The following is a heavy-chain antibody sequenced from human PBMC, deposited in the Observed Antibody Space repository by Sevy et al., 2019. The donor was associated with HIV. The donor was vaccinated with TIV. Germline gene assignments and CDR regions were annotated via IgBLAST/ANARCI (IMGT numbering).Heavy chain of an antibody. V-gene: IGHV3-7*01. CDR1: GFTFSSYW. CDR2: IKQDGSEK. Sequence: GGSLRLSCAASGFTFSSYWMSWVRQAPGKGLEWVANIKQDGSEKYYVDSVKGRFTISRDNAKNSRYLQMNSLRAEDTAVYYCASRMQFWSGYSGPFDYWGQGTLVTVSS. J-gene: IGHJ4*02. D-gene: IGHD3-3*02. CDR3: ASRMQFWSGYSGPFDY.